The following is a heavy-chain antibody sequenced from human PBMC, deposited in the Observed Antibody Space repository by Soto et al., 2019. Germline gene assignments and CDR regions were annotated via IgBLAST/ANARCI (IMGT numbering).Heavy chain of an antibody. Sequence: NPSETLSLTCAVSGYSISSGYYWGWIRQPPGKGLEWIGSIYHSGSTYYNPSLKSRVTISVDTSKDQFSLKLSSVTAADTAVYYCARDLRYYDSSGYPYYFDYWGQGTLVTVSS. V-gene: IGHV4-38-2*02. CDR3: ARDLRYYDSSGYPYYFDY. D-gene: IGHD3-22*01. CDR2: IYHSGST. J-gene: IGHJ4*02. CDR1: GYSISSGYY.